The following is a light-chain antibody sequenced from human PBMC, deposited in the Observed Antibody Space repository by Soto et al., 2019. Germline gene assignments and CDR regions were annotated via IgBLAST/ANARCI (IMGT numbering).Light chain of an antibody. V-gene: IGKV1-NL1*01. Sequence: DIQMTQCPSSLSGSVGDTFAITCGASQGINNSLAWYQQRPGKATKVLIYAASTLQSGVPSRFSGSGSGTHFTLTISRLQPEDFATYYCQQNYNTATFGQGTKVDIK. CDR1: QGINNS. CDR2: AAS. J-gene: IGKJ2*01. CDR3: QQNYNTAT.